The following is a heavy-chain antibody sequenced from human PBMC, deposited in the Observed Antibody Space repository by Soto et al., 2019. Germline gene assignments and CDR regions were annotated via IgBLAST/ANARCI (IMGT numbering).Heavy chain of an antibody. D-gene: IGHD6-19*01. Sequence: GGSLRLCCATYRFTFNSAWMSWVRQTPGKGLEWVGRLKGKSVGGTTDYAAPVTGRFTISSDDSKNTLYLQMNSLKIEDTAVYYCTTEFGYSSGQNDNWGQGTLVTVSS. CDR2: LKGKSVGGTT. CDR3: TTEFGYSSGQNDN. J-gene: IGHJ4*02. CDR1: RFTFNSAW. V-gene: IGHV3-15*01.